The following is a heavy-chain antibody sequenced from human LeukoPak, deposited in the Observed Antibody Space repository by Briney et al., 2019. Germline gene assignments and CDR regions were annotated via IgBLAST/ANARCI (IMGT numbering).Heavy chain of an antibody. CDR3: AKDIAAAAVQDYYYGMDV. J-gene: IGHJ6*02. Sequence: PGRSLRLSCAASGFTFDDYAMHWVRQAPGKGLEWVSGISWNSGSIGYADSVKGRFTISRDNAKNSLYLQMNSLRAEDTALYYCAKDIAAAAVQDYYYGMDVWGQGTTVTVSS. D-gene: IGHD6-13*01. CDR1: GFTFDDYA. CDR2: ISWNSGSI. V-gene: IGHV3-9*01.